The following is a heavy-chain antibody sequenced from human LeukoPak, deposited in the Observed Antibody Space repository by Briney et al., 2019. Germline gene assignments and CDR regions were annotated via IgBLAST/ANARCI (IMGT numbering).Heavy chain of an antibody. CDR1: GFTFSSYS. D-gene: IGHD5-24*01. J-gene: IGHJ6*02. V-gene: IGHV3-21*01. CDR2: ISSSSSYV. CDR3: ARGRESRYGMDV. Sequence: KAGGSLRLSCAASGFTFSSYSMNWVRQAPGKGLEWVSSISSSSSYVYYADSVKGRFTISRDNAKNSLYLQMNSLRAEDTAVYYCARGRESRYGMDVWGQGTTVTVFS.